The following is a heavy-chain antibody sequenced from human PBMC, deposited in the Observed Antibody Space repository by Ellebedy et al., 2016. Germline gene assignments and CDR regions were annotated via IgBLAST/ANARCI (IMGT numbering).Heavy chain of an antibody. CDR2: IYYSGST. J-gene: IGHJ4*02. Sequence: SETLSLTXTVSGGSISGYYGSWIRQPPGKGLEWIGYIYYSGSTNYNPSLKSRVTISVDTSKNHFSLKLSSVAAADTAVYYCARLRDGYNSFYFDYWGQGTLVTVSS. D-gene: IGHD5-24*01. CDR1: GGSISGYY. V-gene: IGHV4-59*01. CDR3: ARLRDGYNSFYFDY.